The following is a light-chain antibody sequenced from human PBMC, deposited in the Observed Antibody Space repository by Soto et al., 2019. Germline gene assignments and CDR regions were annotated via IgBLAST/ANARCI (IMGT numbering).Light chain of an antibody. CDR3: QQYNNGPPWT. Sequence: EVVMSLSLAHLYVSHGERATLSCRASQSVSSNLAWYQQKPGPAPRLVIYGASTRATGIPARFSGSGAGTEFSLTISSRLAEDVAGYYRQQYNNGPPWTFGQGTKVDIK. CDR2: GAS. V-gene: IGKV3-15*01. J-gene: IGKJ1*01. CDR1: QSVSSN.